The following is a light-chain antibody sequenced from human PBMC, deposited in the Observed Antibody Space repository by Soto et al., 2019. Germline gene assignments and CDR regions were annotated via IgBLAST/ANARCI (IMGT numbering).Light chain of an antibody. Sequence: DIQMTQSPSTQSASVGDRVTIACRASQRISSWLAWYQQKPGKAPKLLIYKASSLESGAPSRFSGSGSGTEFSLSISGLQPDDLATYYCQQYSTYPFTFGPGTKVEIK. CDR2: KAS. J-gene: IGKJ3*01. V-gene: IGKV1-5*03. CDR3: QQYSTYPFT. CDR1: QRISSW.